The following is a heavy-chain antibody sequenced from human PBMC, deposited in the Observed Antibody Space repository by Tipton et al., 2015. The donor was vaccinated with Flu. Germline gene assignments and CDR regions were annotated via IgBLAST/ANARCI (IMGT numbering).Heavy chain of an antibody. CDR1: GFTFNSYW. Sequence: SLRLSCAASGFTFNSYWMPWVRQAPGKGLEWVANIRQDGNEKYYVDSVKGRFTISRDNAKNSLYLEMNYLRAEDTAVYYCARRYFDLWGRGTLVTVSS. CDR3: ARRYFDL. V-gene: IGHV3-7*01. J-gene: IGHJ2*01. CDR2: IRQDGNEK.